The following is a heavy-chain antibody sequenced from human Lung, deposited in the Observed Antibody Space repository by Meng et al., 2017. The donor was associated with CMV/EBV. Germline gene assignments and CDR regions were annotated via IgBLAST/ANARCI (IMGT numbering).Heavy chain of an antibody. CDR2: ISWNSGSI. D-gene: IGHD2-15*01. J-gene: IGHJ6*02. V-gene: IGHV3-9*01. CDR1: GFTFDDYA. Sequence: GGSLRLXCAASGFTFDDYAMHWVRQAPGKGLEWVSGISWNSGSIGYADSVKGRFTISRDNAKNSLYLQMNSLRAEDTALYYCAREGYCSGGSCYYYYYGMDVWXQGTGVTVSS. CDR3: AREGYCSGGSCYYYYYGMDV.